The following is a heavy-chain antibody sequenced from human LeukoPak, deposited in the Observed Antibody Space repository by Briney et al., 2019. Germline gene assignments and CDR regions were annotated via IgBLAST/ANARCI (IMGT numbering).Heavy chain of an antibody. V-gene: IGHV6-1*01. CDR2: TYYRSKWYN. Sequence: SQTLSLTCAISGDSVSSKTAGWNWIRQSPSRGLEWLGRTYYRSKWYNDDAVSVKGRITINPDTAKNQFSLQLNSVTPEDTALYYCAREAHHYIVVVPAAMTQYYYYYYMDVWGKGTTVTVSS. D-gene: IGHD2-2*01. J-gene: IGHJ6*03. CDR3: AREAHHYIVVVPAAMTQYYYYYYMDV. CDR1: GDSVSSKTAG.